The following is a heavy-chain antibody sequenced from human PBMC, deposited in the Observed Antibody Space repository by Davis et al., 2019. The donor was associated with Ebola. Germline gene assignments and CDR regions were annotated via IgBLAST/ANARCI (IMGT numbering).Heavy chain of an antibody. Sequence: HSQTLSLTCAISGDSVAGGTGGWNWIRKSPSRGLEWLGRTYYSSKWYTGYAESVKSRITINPDTSKNQFSLHLNSVTPEDTAVYYCARGWLRSGLDVWGKGAAVTVSS. V-gene: IGHV6-1*01. CDR3: ARGWLRSGLDV. CDR1: GDSVAGGTGG. CDR2: TYYSSKWYT. D-gene: IGHD5-12*01. J-gene: IGHJ6*04.